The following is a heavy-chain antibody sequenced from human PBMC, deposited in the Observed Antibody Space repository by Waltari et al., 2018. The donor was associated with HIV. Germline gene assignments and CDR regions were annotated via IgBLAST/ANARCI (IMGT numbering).Heavy chain of an antibody. CDR2: VSGDGSKT. J-gene: IGHJ4*02. CDR1: GVMFSNYW. Sequence: EVQLVESGGGFVQPGASLRLSCEASGVMFSNYWMHWVRQRPGEGPVWVSRVSGDGSKTTYADFVKGRFSISRDNGKKMLFLQMNGLRAEDTAVYHCVRDGGWTYDSWGQGTLVTVSS. V-gene: IGHV3-74*03. D-gene: IGHD6-19*01. CDR3: VRDGGWTYDS.